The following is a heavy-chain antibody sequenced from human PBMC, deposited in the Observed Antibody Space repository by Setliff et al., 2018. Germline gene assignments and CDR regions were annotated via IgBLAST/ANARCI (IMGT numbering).Heavy chain of an antibody. CDR2: IYYSGTT. CDR3: ARRDARGYYYYVDV. V-gene: IGHV4-39*01. Sequence: SETLSLTCTVSGGSISSSDFYWGWIRQPPGKGLEWIGSIYYSGTTYYNPSLKSPVTISIDTSKNQFSLKLSSVTAADTAIYYCARRDARGYYYYVDVWGEGTTVTVSS. D-gene: IGHD2-21*02. J-gene: IGHJ6*03. CDR1: GGSISSSDFY.